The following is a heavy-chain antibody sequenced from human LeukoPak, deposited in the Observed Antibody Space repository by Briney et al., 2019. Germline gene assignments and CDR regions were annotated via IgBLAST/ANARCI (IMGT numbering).Heavy chain of an antibody. D-gene: IGHD6-13*01. Sequence: SETLSLTCTVSGGSIRSYYWSWIRQPPGKGVELIGYIYYSGSTNYNPSLKSRVTISVDTSKNQFSLKLSSVTAADTAVYYCARVYYSNSYDYWYFDLWGRGTLVTVSS. V-gene: IGHV4-59*01. CDR3: ARVYYSNSYDYWYFDL. CDR1: GGSIRSYY. J-gene: IGHJ2*01. CDR2: IYYSGST.